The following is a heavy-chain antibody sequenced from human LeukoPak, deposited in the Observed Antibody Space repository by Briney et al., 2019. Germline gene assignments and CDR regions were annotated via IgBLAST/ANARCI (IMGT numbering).Heavy chain of an antibody. V-gene: IGHV3-9*01. D-gene: IGHD1-1*01. CDR2: ISWNSGSI. J-gene: IGHJ3*02. CDR3: VKDKGRLEDVFDI. Sequence: PGGSLRLSCAASGFNFDDYAMHWVRQAPGKGLEWVSGISWNSGSIGYADSVRGRFTISRDAATNSLYLQLNSLRHEDTASYYCVKDKGRLEDVFDIWGQGTPVTVSS. CDR1: GFNFDDYA.